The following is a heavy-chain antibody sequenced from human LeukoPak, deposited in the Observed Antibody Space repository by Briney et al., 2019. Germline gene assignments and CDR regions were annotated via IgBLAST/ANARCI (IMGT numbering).Heavy chain of an antibody. Sequence: ASVKVSCKASGYTFSGYYMHWVRQAPGQGLEWMGWINPNSGGTNYAQKFQGRVTMTRDTSISTAYMELSRLRSDDTAVYYCARGYGSGRLNVLFDYWGQGTLVTVSS. D-gene: IGHD3-10*01. V-gene: IGHV1-2*02. CDR1: GYTFSGYY. CDR3: ARGYGSGRLNVLFDY. J-gene: IGHJ4*02. CDR2: INPNSGGT.